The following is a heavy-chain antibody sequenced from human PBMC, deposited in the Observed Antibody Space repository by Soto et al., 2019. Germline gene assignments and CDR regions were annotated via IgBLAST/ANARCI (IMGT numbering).Heavy chain of an antibody. D-gene: IGHD6-6*01. CDR2: ISAYNGNT. Sequence: QVPLVQSGAEVKKPGASVKVSCKASGYTFTSYGIIWVRQAPGQGLEWMGWISAYNGNTNYAQKLQGRVTMTTHTTTRTAHMELRSLRSDDAAEYYCARVHHSEIAARRGPYDYYGMDFWGQGTTVTVAS. J-gene: IGHJ6*02. CDR1: GYTFTSYG. CDR3: ARVHHSEIAARRGPYDYYGMDF. V-gene: IGHV1-18*01.